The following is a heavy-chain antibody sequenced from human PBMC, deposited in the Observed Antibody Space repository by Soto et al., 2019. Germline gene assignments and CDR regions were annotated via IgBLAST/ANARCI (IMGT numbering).Heavy chain of an antibody. CDR3: ARTNRGYYYDSSGIHY. CDR1: GDTFTGYY. D-gene: IGHD3-22*01. CDR2: INANSGGT. J-gene: IGHJ4*02. Sequence: ASVKVSCKASGDTFTGYYMNWVRQAPGQGLEWMGWINANSGGTNYAQKFQGRVTMTRDTSISTAYMELSRLRSDDTAVYYCARTNRGYYYDSSGIHYSGQGTLVTVSS. V-gene: IGHV1-2*02.